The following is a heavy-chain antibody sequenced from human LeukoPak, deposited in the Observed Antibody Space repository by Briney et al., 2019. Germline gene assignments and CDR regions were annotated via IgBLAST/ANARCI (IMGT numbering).Heavy chain of an antibody. Sequence: RTGGSLRLSCAASGFTFDDHGMSWVRQAPGKGLEWVSYISSSGSTIYYADSVKGRFTISRGNAKNSLYLQMNSLRAEDTAVYYCAELGITMIGGVWGKGTTVTISS. CDR1: GFTFDDHG. J-gene: IGHJ6*04. CDR2: ISSSGSTI. D-gene: IGHD3-10*02. CDR3: AELGITMIGGV. V-gene: IGHV3-48*03.